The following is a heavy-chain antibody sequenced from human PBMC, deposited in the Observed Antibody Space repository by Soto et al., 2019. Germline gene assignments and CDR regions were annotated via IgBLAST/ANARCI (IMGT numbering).Heavy chain of an antibody. CDR2: IYYSGST. D-gene: IGHD5-12*01. CDR3: ASPYGGYDY. Sequence: QLQLQESGPGLVKPSETLSLTCTISGGSITSSSYYWGWIRQPPGKGLEWIGCIYYSGSTYSNPPLKGRATISVDTSKNQFSLKLSSVTAADTAVYYCASPYGGYDYWGQGTLVTVSS. V-gene: IGHV4-39*01. CDR1: GGSITSSSYY. J-gene: IGHJ4*02.